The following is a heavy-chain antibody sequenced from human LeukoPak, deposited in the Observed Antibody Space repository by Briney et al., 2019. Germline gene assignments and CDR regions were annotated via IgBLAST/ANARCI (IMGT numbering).Heavy chain of an antibody. CDR1: GFTFRGNA. V-gene: IGHV3-33*01. CDR3: ARGGMSARPDF. D-gene: IGHD6-6*01. Sequence: GGCLRLSCAASGFTFRGNAMHWVRQAPGKGLEWLAIIWYDGSNEYYADSVKGRFTISRDNSKDTLYLQMDSLRAKDTALYYCARGGMSARPDFWGQGTLVTVSS. CDR2: IWYDGSNE. J-gene: IGHJ4*02.